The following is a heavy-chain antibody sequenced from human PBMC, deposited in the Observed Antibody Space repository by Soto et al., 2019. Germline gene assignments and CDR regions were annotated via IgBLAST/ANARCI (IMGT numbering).Heavy chain of an antibody. J-gene: IGHJ6*02. CDR3: ARHPGRPYYYYGMDV. V-gene: IGHV1-69*12. CDR2: IIPIFGTA. D-gene: IGHD2-15*01. Sequence: QVQLVQSGAEVNKPGSSVKVSCKASGGTFSSYAISWVRQAPGQGLEWMGGIIPIFGTANYAQKFQGRVTTTADESTSTAYIELSSLRSEDTAVYYCARHPGRPYYYYGMDVWGQGTTVTVSS. CDR1: GGTFSSYA.